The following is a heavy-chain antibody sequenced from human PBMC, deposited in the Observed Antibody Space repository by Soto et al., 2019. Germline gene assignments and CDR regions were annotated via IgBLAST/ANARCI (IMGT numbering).Heavy chain of an antibody. V-gene: IGHV1-2*02. D-gene: IGHD4-17*01. CDR1: GYTFTGYY. CDR2: INPNSGGT. Sequence: ASVKVSCKASGYTFTGYYMHWVRQAPGQGLEWMGWINPNSGGTNYAQKFQGKVTMTRDTSISTAYMELSRLRSDDTAVYYCARNDYGDLGGMDVWGQGTTVTVSS. J-gene: IGHJ6*02. CDR3: ARNDYGDLGGMDV.